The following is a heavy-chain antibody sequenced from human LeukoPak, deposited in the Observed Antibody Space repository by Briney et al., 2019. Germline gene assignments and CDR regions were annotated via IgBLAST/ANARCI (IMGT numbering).Heavy chain of an antibody. Sequence: PGGSLRLSCAASGFTFTSYAMSRVRQAPGKGLDWVSTISGSGGGTYYADSVKGRFTISRDNSKNTLFLQMNSLRPEDTAIYYCAKDSALGIYSSGWYPFDYWGQGTLVTVSS. D-gene: IGHD6-19*01. CDR3: AKDSALGIYSSGWYPFDY. V-gene: IGHV3-23*01. J-gene: IGHJ4*02. CDR2: ISGSGGGT. CDR1: GFTFTSYA.